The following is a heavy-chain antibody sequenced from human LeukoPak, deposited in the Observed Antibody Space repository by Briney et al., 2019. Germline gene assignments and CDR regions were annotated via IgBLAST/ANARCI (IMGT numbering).Heavy chain of an antibody. CDR2: ISGSGGST. D-gene: IGHD3-22*01. CDR3: AKPGYYGSSGYYLEDAFDI. V-gene: IGHV3-23*01. CDR1: GFTFSSYA. Sequence: GGSLRLSCAASGFTFSSYAMSWVRQAPGKGLEWVSAISGSGGSTYYADSVKGRFTISRDNSKNTLYLQMNSLRAEDTAVYYCAKPGYYGSSGYYLEDAFDIWGQGTMVTVSS. J-gene: IGHJ3*02.